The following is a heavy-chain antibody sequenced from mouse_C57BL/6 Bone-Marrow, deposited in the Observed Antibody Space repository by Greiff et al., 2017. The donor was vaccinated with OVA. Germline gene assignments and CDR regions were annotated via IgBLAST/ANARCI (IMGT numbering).Heavy chain of an antibody. V-gene: IGHV3-6*01. J-gene: IGHJ3*01. Sequence: DVQLVESGPGLVKPSQSLSLTCSVPGYSITSGYYWNWIRQFPGNKLEWMGYISYDGSNNYNPSLKNRISITRDTSKNQFFLKLNSVTTEDTATYYCARGPSLRGQGTLVTVSA. D-gene: IGHD2-1*01. CDR1: GYSITSGYY. CDR2: ISYDGSN. CDR3: ARGPSL.